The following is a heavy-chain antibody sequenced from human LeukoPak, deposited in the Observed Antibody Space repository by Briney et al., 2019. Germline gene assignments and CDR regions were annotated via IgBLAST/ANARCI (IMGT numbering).Heavy chain of an antibody. CDR3: ATFYADY. Sequence: GGSLRLSCAASGFTFSSYAMHWVRQAPGKGLEWVAVISYDGSNKYYADSVKGRFTISRDNSKNTLYLQMNSLRAEDTAVYYCATFYADYWGQGTLVTVSS. CDR2: ISYDGSNK. D-gene: IGHD2/OR15-2a*01. J-gene: IGHJ4*02. V-gene: IGHV3-30-3*01. CDR1: GFTFSSYA.